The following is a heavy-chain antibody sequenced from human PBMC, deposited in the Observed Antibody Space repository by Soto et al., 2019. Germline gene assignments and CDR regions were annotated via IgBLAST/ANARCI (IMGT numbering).Heavy chain of an antibody. V-gene: IGHV3-33*01. CDR2: IWYDGSNK. J-gene: IGHJ6*02. CDR3: ARERYGMDV. CDR1: GFTFSSYG. Sequence: PGGSLRLSCAASGFTFSSYGMHWVRQALGKGLEWVAVIWYDGSNKYYADSVKGRFTISRDNSKNTLYLQMNSLRAEDTAVYYCARERYGMDVWGQGTTVTVSS.